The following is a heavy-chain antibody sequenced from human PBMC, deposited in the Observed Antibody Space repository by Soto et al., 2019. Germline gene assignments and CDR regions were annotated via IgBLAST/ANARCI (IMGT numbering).Heavy chain of an antibody. CDR2: IYWDDDK. Sequence: QITLKESGPTLVKPTQTLTLTCTFSGFSLSTRGVGVGWIRQSPGKALEWLALIYWDDDKRYSPSLKSRLTITKDTSKNQVLLTMTNMDPVDTATFYCARMTTGTPLRWGQGTLVTVSS. CDR1: GFSLSTRGVG. CDR3: ARMTTGTPLR. D-gene: IGHD4-17*01. J-gene: IGHJ4*02. V-gene: IGHV2-5*02.